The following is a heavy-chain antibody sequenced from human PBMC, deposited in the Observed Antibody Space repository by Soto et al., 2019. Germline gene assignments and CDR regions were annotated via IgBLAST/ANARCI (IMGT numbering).Heavy chain of an antibody. CDR1: GYTFSSYG. Sequence: QVQLVQSGAEVKKPGASVKVSCKASGYTFSSYGISWVRQAPGQGLEWMGWISAYNGNTNYAQKLQGRLTMTTDTSTSTAYRDLRSLKSGDTAIYYCARYKGDGSGSYYGYWGQGTLVTVSS. J-gene: IGHJ4*02. D-gene: IGHD3-10*01. V-gene: IGHV1-18*01. CDR2: ISAYNGNT. CDR3: ARYKGDGSGSYYGY.